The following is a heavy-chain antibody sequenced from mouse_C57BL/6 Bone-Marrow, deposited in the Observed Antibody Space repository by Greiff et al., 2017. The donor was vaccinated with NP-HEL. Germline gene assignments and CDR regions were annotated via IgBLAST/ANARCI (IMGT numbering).Heavy chain of an antibody. Sequence: EVHLVESGGGLVKPGGSLKLSCAASGFTFSDYGMHWVRQAPEKGLEWVAYISSGSSTIYYADTVKGRFTISRDNAKNTLFLQMTSLRSEDTAMYYCARQGAYYSNYDAMDYWGQGTSVTVSS. CDR3: ARQGAYYSNYDAMDY. CDR2: ISSGSSTI. CDR1: GFTFSDYG. J-gene: IGHJ4*01. V-gene: IGHV5-17*01. D-gene: IGHD2-5*01.